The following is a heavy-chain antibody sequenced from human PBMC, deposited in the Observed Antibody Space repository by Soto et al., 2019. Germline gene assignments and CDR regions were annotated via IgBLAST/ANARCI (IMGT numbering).Heavy chain of an antibody. CDR3: ARGGYDFSGVNFDDGFDF. D-gene: IGHD3-22*01. CDR2: IFYTGIT. V-gene: IGHV4-59*11. CDR1: SGSLSSHF. J-gene: IGHJ3*01. Sequence: KPSETLSLTCSVSSGSLSSHFWAWIRQSPGKGLEWLGYIFYTGITNYNPSLQSRVTISVDTSKDQFSLRLNSVTAADTAVYYCARGGYDFSGVNFDDGFDFWGQGIPVT.